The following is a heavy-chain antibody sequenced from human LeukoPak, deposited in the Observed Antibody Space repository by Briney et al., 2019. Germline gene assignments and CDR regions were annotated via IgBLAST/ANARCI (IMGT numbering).Heavy chain of an antibody. J-gene: IGHJ4*02. CDR1: GFTFYIYW. V-gene: IGHV3-7*01. D-gene: IGHD3-10*01. CDR2: ISHDGSEK. CDR3: AREYYPSFDY. Sequence: GGSLRLSCAASGFTFYIYWMAWVRQAPGKGLEWVATISHDGSEKYYVDSVRGRFSISRDNAKNSLYLQMDSLRAEDTAVYYCAREYYPSFDYWAQGTLLTVSS.